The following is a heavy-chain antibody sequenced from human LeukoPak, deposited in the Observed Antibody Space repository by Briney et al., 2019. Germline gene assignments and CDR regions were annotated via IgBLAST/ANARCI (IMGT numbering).Heavy chain of an antibody. D-gene: IGHD5-18*01. V-gene: IGHV5-51*01. J-gene: IGHJ6*02. Sequence: GESLKISCKGSGYSFTSYWIGWVRQMPGKSLEWMGIIYPGDSDTRYSPSFQGQVTISADKSISTAYLQWSSLKASDTAMYYCARHGAGYSYGSIGYYYYGMDVWGQGTTVTVSS. CDR2: IYPGDSDT. CDR1: GYSFTSYW. CDR3: ARHGAGYSYGSIGYYYYGMDV.